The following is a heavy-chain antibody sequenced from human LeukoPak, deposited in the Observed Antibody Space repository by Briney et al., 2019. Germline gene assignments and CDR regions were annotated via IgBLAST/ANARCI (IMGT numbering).Heavy chain of an antibody. J-gene: IGHJ5*02. CDR1: GYTFTSYG. D-gene: IGHD2-15*01. Sequence: WASVKVSCKASGYTFTSYGISWVRQAPGQGLEWMGWISAYNGNTNYAQKLQGRVTMTTDTSTSTAYMELRSLRSDDTAVYYCARKVIVVVVAATNSTYSFNNWFDPWGQGTLVTVSS. V-gene: IGHV1-18*01. CDR3: ARKVIVVVVAATNSTYSFNNWFDP. CDR2: ISAYNGNT.